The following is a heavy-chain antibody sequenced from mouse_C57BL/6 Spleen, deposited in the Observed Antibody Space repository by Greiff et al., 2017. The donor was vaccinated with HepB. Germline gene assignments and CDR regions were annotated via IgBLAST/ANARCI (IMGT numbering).Heavy chain of an antibody. CDR1: GYSITSGYY. CDR3: ARADWAWFAY. D-gene: IGHD4-1*01. J-gene: IGHJ3*01. CDR2: ISYDGSN. Sequence: EVQVVESGPGLVKPSQSLSLTCSVTGYSITSGYYWNWIRQFPGNKLEWMGYISYDGSNNYNPSLKNRISITRDTSKNQFFLKLNSVTTEDTATYYCARADWAWFAYWGQGTLVTVSA. V-gene: IGHV3-6*01.